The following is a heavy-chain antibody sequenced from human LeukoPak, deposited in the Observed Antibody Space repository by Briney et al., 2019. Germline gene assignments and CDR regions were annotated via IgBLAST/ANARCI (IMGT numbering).Heavy chain of an antibody. CDR2: ITGSSNNI. V-gene: IGHV3-11*04. J-gene: IGHJ6*03. Sequence: KTGGSLRLSCAASGFTFSDYYMSWIRQAPGKGLEWISYITGSSNNIYYADSVEGRFTISGDNAKNSLYLQMNSLRAEDTAVYYCARDLYSYGYHYYMGVWGKGTTVTVSS. CDR3: ARDLYSYGYHYYMGV. CDR1: GFTFSDYY. D-gene: IGHD5-18*01.